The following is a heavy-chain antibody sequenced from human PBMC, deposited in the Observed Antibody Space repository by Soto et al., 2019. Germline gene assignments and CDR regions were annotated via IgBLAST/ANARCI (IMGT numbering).Heavy chain of an antibody. CDR3: AKGDILTGSKEGWDY. Sequence: EVHLLECGGGLVQPGGSLRLACAASGFTLRSYAMSWVRQAPGRGLECVSSIDGSGAGAYYADSVKGRFTISRDNSKNTLDLQMNSLRAEDTAVYYCAKGDILTGSKEGWDYWVQGTLVTVSS. CDR1: GFTLRSYA. CDR2: IDGSGAGA. J-gene: IGHJ4*02. V-gene: IGHV3-23*01. D-gene: IGHD3-9*01.